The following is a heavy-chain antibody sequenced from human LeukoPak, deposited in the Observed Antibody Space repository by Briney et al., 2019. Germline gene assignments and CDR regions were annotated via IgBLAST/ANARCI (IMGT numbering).Heavy chain of an antibody. CDR1: GYTFTGYY. Sequence: ASVKVSCKASGYTFTGYYMHWVRQAPGQGLEWMGWINPNSGGTNYAQKFQGRVTMTRDTSISTAYMELSRLRSDDMAVYYCARDLFRYGDYSQWGQGTLVTVSS. V-gene: IGHV1-2*02. CDR2: INPNSGGT. J-gene: IGHJ4*02. D-gene: IGHD4-17*01. CDR3: ARDLFRYGDYSQ.